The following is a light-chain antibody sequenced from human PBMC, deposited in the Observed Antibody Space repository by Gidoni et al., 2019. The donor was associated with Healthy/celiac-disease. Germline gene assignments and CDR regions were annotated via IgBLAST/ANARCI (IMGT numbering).Light chain of an antibody. CDR2: GAS. J-gene: IGKJ2*04. CDR1: QSVSSSY. CDR3: QQYGSSPMCS. V-gene: IGKV3-20*01. Sequence: EIVLPQSPGTLSLSPGERATLSCRASQSVSSSYLAWYQQKPGQAPRLLIYGASSRATGIPDMFSGSGSGTDFTLTISRLEPDDFAVYFCQQYGSSPMCSFGQGTKLEIK.